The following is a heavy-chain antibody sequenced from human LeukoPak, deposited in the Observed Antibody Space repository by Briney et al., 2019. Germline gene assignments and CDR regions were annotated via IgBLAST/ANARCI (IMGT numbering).Heavy chain of an antibody. CDR2: IYHSGST. J-gene: IGHJ4*02. Sequence: SETLSLTCAVSGYSISSGYYWGWIRQPPGKGPLWIGSIYHSGSTYYNPSLKSRVTISVDTSKNQFSLKLSSVTAADTAVYYCARQLSSSAWDYWGQGTLVTVSS. CDR1: GYSISSGYY. V-gene: IGHV4-38-2*01. CDR3: ARQLSSSAWDY. D-gene: IGHD2-15*01.